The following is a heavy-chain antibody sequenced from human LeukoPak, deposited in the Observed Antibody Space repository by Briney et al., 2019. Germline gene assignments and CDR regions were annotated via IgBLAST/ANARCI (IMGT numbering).Heavy chain of an antibody. V-gene: IGHV3-7*01. D-gene: IGHD3-10*02. CDR1: GFTLSSYW. J-gene: IGHJ4*02. CDR3: ARDRYYVPDY. Sequence: GGSLRLSCAASGFTLSSYWMSWVRQAPGKGLEWVANIKQDGSEKYYVDSVKGRFTISRDNAKNSLYLQMNSLRAEDTAVYYCARDRYYVPDYWGQGTLVTVSS. CDR2: IKQDGSEK.